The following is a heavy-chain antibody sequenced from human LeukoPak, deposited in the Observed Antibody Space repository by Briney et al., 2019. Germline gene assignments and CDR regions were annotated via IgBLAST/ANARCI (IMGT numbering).Heavy chain of an antibody. J-gene: IGHJ4*02. CDR3: ARGGKQLWLRGGLDY. CDR2: IIPIFGTA. V-gene: IGHV1-69*05. Sequence: GASVKVSCKASGGTFSSYAISWVRQAPGQGLEWMGGIIPIFGTANYAQKFQGRVTITTDESTSTAYMELSSLRSEDTAVYYCARGGKQLWLRGGLDYWGQGTLVTVSS. D-gene: IGHD5-18*01. CDR1: GGTFSSYA.